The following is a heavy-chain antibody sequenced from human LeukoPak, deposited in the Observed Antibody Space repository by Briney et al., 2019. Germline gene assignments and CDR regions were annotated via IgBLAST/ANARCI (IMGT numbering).Heavy chain of an antibody. J-gene: IGHJ4*02. CDR2: ISGGSSGST. V-gene: IGHV3-23*01. CDR1: GFTFSDYA. D-gene: IGHD3-22*01. CDR3: ARVLHKRNYDSGTNYIY. Sequence: GGSLRLSCAASGFTFSDYAMSWVRQAPGKGLEWLSVISGGSSGSTYYADSVTGRFTVSRDNSKNTVDLKMNRLRDEDTAVYYCARVLHKRNYDSGTNYIYWGQGTLVTVSS.